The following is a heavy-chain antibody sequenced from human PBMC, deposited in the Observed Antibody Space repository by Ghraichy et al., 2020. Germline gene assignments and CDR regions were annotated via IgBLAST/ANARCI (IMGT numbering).Heavy chain of an antibody. CDR1: GYTFTTYG. Sequence: ASVKVSCKASGYTFTTYGISWVRQAPGQGLEWMGWISAYNGNTNYAQTLQGRLTMTTDTSTGTAYMELRSLRSDDTAVYYCARDSVAAAGLPHWFDPWGQGTLVTVSS. V-gene: IGHV1-18*01. CDR3: ARDSVAAAGLPHWFDP. J-gene: IGHJ5*02. D-gene: IGHD6-13*01. CDR2: ISAYNGNT.